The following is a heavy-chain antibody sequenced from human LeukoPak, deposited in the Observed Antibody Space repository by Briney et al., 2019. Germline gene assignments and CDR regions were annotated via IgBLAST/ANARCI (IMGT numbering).Heavy chain of an antibody. D-gene: IGHD3-3*01. CDR2: INHSGST. V-gene: IGHV4-34*01. J-gene: IGHJ3*02. CDR1: GGSFSGYY. CDR3: ARVPPGFWSGYYSGAFDI. Sequence: SETLSLTCAVYGGSFSGYYWSWIRQPPGKGLKWIGEINHSGSTNYNPSLKSRVTISVDTSKNQFSLKLSSVTAADRAVYYCARVPPGFWSGYYSGAFDIWGQGTMVTVSS.